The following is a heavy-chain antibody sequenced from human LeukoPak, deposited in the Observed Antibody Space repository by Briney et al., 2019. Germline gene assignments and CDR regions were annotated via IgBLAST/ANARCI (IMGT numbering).Heavy chain of an antibody. J-gene: IGHJ5*02. Sequence: SETLSLTCTVSGGSISSYYWNWVRQPPGKGLEWIGNIYSSGSTDYNPSLKSRVTISLDTSKFQFSLRLNSVTATDTAVYYCARADPNASGYFYRFNWFDPWGQGTLVTVSS. CDR3: ARADPNASGYFYRFNWFDP. CDR2: IYSSGST. V-gene: IGHV4-59*01. CDR1: GGSISSYY. D-gene: IGHD3-10*01.